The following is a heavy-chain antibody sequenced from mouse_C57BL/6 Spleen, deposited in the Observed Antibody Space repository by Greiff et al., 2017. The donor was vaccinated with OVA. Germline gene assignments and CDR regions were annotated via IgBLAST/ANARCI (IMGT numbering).Heavy chain of an antibody. J-gene: IGHJ3*01. CDR3: ARDSSGYFAY. CDR2: IDPSDSET. V-gene: IGHV1-52*01. D-gene: IGHD3-2*02. Sequence: VQLQQPGAELVRPGSSVKLSCKASGYTFTSYWMHWVKQRPIQGLEWIGNIDPSDSETHSNQKFKDKATLTVDKSSSTAYMQLSSLTSEDAAVYYCARDSSGYFAYWGQGTLVTVSA. CDR1: GYTFTSYW.